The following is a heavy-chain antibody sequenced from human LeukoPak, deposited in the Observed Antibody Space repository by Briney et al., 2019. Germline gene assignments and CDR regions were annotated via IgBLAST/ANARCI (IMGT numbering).Heavy chain of an antibody. D-gene: IGHD2-21*02. J-gene: IGHJ4*02. V-gene: IGHV4-59*12. CDR3: ARGGVTWTFDY. CDR1: GGSINAYY. CDR2: IYYSGST. Sequence: SETLSLTCSVSGGSINAYYWTWLRQPPGNGLEWIGYIYYSGSTNYNPSLTSRVTISVDTSKSQFSLKLSSVTVADTAVYYCARGGVTWTFDYWGRGTLVTVSS.